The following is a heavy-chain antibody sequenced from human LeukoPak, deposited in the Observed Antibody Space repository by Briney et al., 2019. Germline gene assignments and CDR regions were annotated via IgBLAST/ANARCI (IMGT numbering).Heavy chain of an antibody. CDR2: INPNSGDT. Sequence: ASVKVSCKASGYTFTGYYMHWVRQAPGQGLEWMGWINPNSGDTNYAQKFQGRVTMTRDTSISTAYMELSRLRSDDTAVYYCAREGGDGYNYFDYWGQGTLVTVSS. CDR3: AREGGDGYNYFDY. J-gene: IGHJ4*02. V-gene: IGHV1-2*02. CDR1: GYTFTGYY. D-gene: IGHD5-24*01.